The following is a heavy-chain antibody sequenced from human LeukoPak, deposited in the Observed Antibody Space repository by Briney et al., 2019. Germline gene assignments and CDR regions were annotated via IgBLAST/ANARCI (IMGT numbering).Heavy chain of an antibody. J-gene: IGHJ6*02. CDR2: IWYDGSNK. CDR1: GFTVSSNY. CDR3: ARDQWFGELFYYYGMDV. Sequence: GGSLRLSCAASGFTVSSNYMSWVRQAPGKGLEWVAAIWYDGSNKYYADSVKGRFTISRDNSKNTLYLQMNSLRAEDTAVYYCARDQWFGELFYYYGMDVWGQGTTVTVSS. D-gene: IGHD3-10*01. V-gene: IGHV3-33*08.